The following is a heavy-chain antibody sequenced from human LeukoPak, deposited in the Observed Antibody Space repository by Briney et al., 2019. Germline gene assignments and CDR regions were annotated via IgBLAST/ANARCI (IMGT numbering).Heavy chain of an antibody. V-gene: IGHV3-21*01. Sequence: GGSLRLSCAASGFTFSSYSMNWVRQAPGKGLEWVSSISSSSYIYYADSVKGRFTISRDNAKNSLYLQMNSLRAEDTAVYYCARDPVSDYYGMDVWGQGTTVTVSS. CDR1: GFTFSSYS. CDR3: ARDPVSDYYGMDV. CDR2: ISSSSYI. D-gene: IGHD3-10*01. J-gene: IGHJ6*02.